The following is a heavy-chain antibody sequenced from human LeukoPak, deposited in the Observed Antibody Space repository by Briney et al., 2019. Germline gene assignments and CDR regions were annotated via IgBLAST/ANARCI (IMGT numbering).Heavy chain of an antibody. V-gene: IGHV3-7*01. CDR2: IKQDGSEK. CDR3: ARGGPGYCSSTSCYGLYHFDY. CDR1: GFTISSYW. D-gene: IGHD2-2*01. J-gene: IGHJ4*02. Sequence: GGSLRLSCAASGFTISSYWMSWVRQAPGKGLEWVANIKQDGSEKYYVDSVKGRFTISRDNAKNSLYLQMNSLRAEDTAVYYCARGGPGYCSSTSCYGLYHFDYWGQGTLVTVSS.